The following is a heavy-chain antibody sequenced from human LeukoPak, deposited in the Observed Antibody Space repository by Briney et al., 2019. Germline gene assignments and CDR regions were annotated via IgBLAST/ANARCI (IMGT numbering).Heavy chain of an antibody. CDR1: GFTFSSYA. CDR3: ARVGWFGELSRVGDAFDI. J-gene: IGHJ3*02. D-gene: IGHD3-10*01. CDR2: ISYDGSNK. Sequence: PGRSLRLSCAASGFTFSSYAMHWVRQAPGKGLEGVAVISYDGSNKYYADSVKGRFTISRDNSKNTLYLQMNSLRAEDTAVYFCARVGWFGELSRVGDAFDIWGQGTMVTVSS. V-gene: IGHV3-30*04.